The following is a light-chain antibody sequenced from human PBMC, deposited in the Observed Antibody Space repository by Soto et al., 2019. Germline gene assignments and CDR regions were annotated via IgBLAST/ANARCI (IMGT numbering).Light chain of an antibody. Sequence: EIVLTQSPGTLSLSPGERATLSCRASQSVISTYFAWYQHKPGQAPRLLIYATSTRATGVPDRFSGSGSVTDFTLNISRLEHEDFALYYCQQYGSSPETFGQRTKLEI. J-gene: IGKJ2*01. CDR3: QQYGSSPET. CDR1: QSVISTY. V-gene: IGKV3-20*01. CDR2: ATS.